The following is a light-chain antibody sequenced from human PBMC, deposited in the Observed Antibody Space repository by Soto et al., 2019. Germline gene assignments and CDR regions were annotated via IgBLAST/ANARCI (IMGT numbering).Light chain of an antibody. CDR3: QSYDSSLSGVV. CDR1: RSNLVAGYD. Sequence: QSVLTQPPSVSGAPGQRVTISCTGSRSNLVAGYDVHWYQHLPGTAPKLFIYANDNRPSGVPDRFSGSKSDTSASLAITGLQAEDEADYYCQSYDSSLSGVVFGGGTKLTVL. J-gene: IGLJ2*01. CDR2: AND. V-gene: IGLV1-40*01.